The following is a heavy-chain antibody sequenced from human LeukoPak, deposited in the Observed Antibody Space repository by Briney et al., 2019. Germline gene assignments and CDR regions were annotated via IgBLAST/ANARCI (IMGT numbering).Heavy chain of an antibody. Sequence: PSETLSLTCAVSGYSISSGYYWGWIRQPPGRGLEWIGSIYHSGSTYYNPSLKSRVTISVDTSKNQFSLKLSSVTAADTAVYYCARHERDYGDFDYWGHGTLVTVSS. CDR3: ARHERDYGDFDY. V-gene: IGHV4-38-2*01. CDR1: GYSISSGYY. CDR2: IYHSGST. D-gene: IGHD4-17*01. J-gene: IGHJ4*01.